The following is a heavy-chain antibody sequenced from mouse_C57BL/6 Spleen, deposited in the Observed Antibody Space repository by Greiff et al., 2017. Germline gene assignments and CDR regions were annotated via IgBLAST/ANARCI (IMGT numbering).Heavy chain of an antibody. CDR2: IDPSDSYT. J-gene: IGHJ2*01. Sequence: QVPLQQPGAELVQPGASVKLSCKSSGYTFTSYWMQWVKLRPGPGLEWIGEIDPSDSYTNYNQKFKGKAPLTVNTSSSTAYMQLSSQTSEDSAVYYCARSYYDYDALDYWGQGTTLTVSS. CDR1: GYTFTSYW. CDR3: ARSYYDYDALDY. V-gene: IGHV1-50*01. D-gene: IGHD2-4*01.